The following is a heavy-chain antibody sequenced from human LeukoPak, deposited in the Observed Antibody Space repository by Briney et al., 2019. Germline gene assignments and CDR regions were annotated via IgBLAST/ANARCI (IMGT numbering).Heavy chain of an antibody. V-gene: IGHV1-69*13. CDR1: GGTFSSYA. D-gene: IGHD2-15*01. J-gene: IGHJ3*02. CDR3: ARDSYCSGGSCYSEDAFDI. CDR2: IIPIFGTA. Sequence: SVKVSCKASGGTFSSYAISWVRQAPGQGLEWMGGIIPIFGTANYAQKFQGRVTITADESTSTAYMGLSSLRSEDTAVYYCARDSYCSGGSCYSEDAFDIWGQGTMVTVSS.